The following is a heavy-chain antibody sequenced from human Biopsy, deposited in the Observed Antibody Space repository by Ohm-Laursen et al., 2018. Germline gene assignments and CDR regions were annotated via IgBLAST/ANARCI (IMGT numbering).Heavy chain of an antibody. CDR3: TRAEAGSGSLLYFDY. CDR2: INSDGSST. V-gene: IGHV3-74*01. D-gene: IGHD3-10*01. CDR1: GFTFSDYW. Sequence: SLRLSCAASGFTFSDYWMNWVRQAPGRGLVWVSRINSDGSSTNYADAVKGRFTISRDNAKNTVFLQMNSLRAEDTAVYYCTRAEAGSGSLLYFDYWGQGTLVTVSS. J-gene: IGHJ4*02.